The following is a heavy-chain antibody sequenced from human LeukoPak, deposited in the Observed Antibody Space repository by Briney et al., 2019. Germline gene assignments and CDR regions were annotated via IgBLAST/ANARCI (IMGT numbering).Heavy chain of an antibody. CDR3: ARDEIHYDILTGYSYYFDY. CDR2: ISSSSSTI. D-gene: IGHD3-9*01. CDR1: GFTVSSNY. Sequence: GGSLRLSCAASGFTVSSNYMSWVRQAPGKGLEWVSYISSSSSTIYYADSVKGRFTISRDNAKNSLYLQMNSLRDEDTAVYYCARDEIHYDILTGYSYYFDYWGQGTLVTVSS. V-gene: IGHV3-48*02. J-gene: IGHJ4*02.